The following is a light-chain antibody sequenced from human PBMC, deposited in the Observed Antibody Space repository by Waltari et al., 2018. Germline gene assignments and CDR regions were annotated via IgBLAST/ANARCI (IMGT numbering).Light chain of an antibody. CDR1: QGISSW. V-gene: IGKV1-5*01. CDR3: QQSYSTPFT. Sequence: DIQMTQSPSTLSASVGDRVTITYRASQGISSWLAWYQQKPGKAPKVLIYDTSNLESGVPSRFSGSGSGTEFTLTISSLQADDFASYYCQQSYSTPFTFGPGTKVDIK. J-gene: IGKJ3*01. CDR2: DTS.